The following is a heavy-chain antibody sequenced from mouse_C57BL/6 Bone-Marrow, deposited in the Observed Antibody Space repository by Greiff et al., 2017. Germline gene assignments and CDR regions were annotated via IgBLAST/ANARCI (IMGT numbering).Heavy chain of an antibody. J-gene: IGHJ2*01. D-gene: IGHD3-3*01. Sequence: EVQRVESGGGLVQPGGSLKLSCAASGFTFSDYGMAWVRQAPRKGPEWVAFISNLAYSIYYADTVTGRFTISRENAKNTLYLEMSSLRSEDTAMYYCARHRGRGDYFDYWGQGTTLTVSS. CDR2: ISNLAYSI. V-gene: IGHV5-15*01. CDR3: ARHRGRGDYFDY. CDR1: GFTFSDYG.